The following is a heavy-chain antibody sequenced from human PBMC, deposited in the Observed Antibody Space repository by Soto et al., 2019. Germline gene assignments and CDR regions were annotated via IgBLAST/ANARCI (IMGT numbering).Heavy chain of an antibody. Sequence: QVQLVQSGTEVKKPGSSVKVSCKASGGTFRNYPINWVRQAPGQGLEWMGSIFPLTDIPDYAQNFQARLTISADKSTITAYMELSSLTSYDTAMYFCARGPLVVLNYFESWGQGTLVTVSS. CDR3: ARGPLVVLNYFES. V-gene: IGHV1-69*02. CDR2: IFPLTDIP. CDR1: GGTFRNYP. J-gene: IGHJ4*02.